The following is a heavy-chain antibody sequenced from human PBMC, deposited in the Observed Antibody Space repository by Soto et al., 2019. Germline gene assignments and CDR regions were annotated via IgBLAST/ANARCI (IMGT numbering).Heavy chain of an antibody. D-gene: IGHD1-26*01. Sequence: QVQLQESGPGLVKPSETLSLTCTVSGGSISSYYWSWIRQPPGKGLEWIGYIYYSGSTNYNPSLXSXAXISXDTSKNPCSLKLSSVTAADTAVYYCARRWGAAVDYWGQGTLVTVSS. CDR3: ARRWGAAVDY. J-gene: IGHJ4*02. CDR1: GGSISSYY. V-gene: IGHV4-59*08. CDR2: IYYSGST.